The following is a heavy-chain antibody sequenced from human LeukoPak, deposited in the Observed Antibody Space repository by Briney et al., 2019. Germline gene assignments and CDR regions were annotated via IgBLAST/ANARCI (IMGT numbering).Heavy chain of an antibody. CDR3: AKDFSGSYLADNWFDP. CDR1: GFTFDDYG. J-gene: IGHJ5*02. D-gene: IGHD3-10*01. CDR2: INWNGGST. Sequence: GGSLRLSCAASGFTFDDYGMSWVRQAPGKGLEWVSGINWNGGSTGYADSVKGRFTISRDNAKNSLYLQMNSLRAEDTALYYCAKDFSGSYLADNWFDPWGQGTLVTVSS. V-gene: IGHV3-20*04.